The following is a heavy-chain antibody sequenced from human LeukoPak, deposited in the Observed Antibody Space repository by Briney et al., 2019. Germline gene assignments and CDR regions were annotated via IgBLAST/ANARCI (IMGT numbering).Heavy chain of an antibody. Sequence: SETLSLTCTVSGGSISSGGYYWSWIRQHPGKGLEWIGYIYYSGSTYYNPSLKSRVTISVDTSKNQFSLKLSSATAADTAVYYCARSLLWFGELLIDYWGQGTLVTVSS. CDR3: ARSLLWFGELLIDY. CDR1: GGSISSGGYY. J-gene: IGHJ4*02. V-gene: IGHV4-31*03. CDR2: IYYSGST. D-gene: IGHD3-10*01.